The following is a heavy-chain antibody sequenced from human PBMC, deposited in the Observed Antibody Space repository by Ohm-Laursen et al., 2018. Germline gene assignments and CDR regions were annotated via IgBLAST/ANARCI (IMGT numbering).Heavy chain of an antibody. Sequence: SLRLSCAASGFTLSSYWMSWVRQAPGKGLEWVANIKQDGSEKYYVDSVKGRFTISRDNAKNSLYLQMNSLRAEDTAVYYCASSGSFDYWGQGTLVTVSS. J-gene: IGHJ4*02. CDR2: IKQDGSEK. CDR1: GFTLSSYW. V-gene: IGHV3-7*01. D-gene: IGHD5-12*01. CDR3: ASSGSFDY.